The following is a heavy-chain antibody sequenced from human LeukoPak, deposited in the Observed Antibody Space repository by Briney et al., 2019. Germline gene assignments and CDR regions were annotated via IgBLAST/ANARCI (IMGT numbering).Heavy chain of an antibody. CDR2: IYYSGST. CDR3: ARQSLSSGYSYYFDY. V-gene: IGHV4-59*01. D-gene: IGHD3-22*01. Sequence: SETLSLTCTVSGGSISSYYWSWIRQPPGQGLKWIGYIYYSGSTNYNPSLKGRVTISVDTSKNQFSLKLSSVTAADTAVYYCARQSLSSGYSYYFDYWGQGTLVTVSS. J-gene: IGHJ4*02. CDR1: GGSISSYY.